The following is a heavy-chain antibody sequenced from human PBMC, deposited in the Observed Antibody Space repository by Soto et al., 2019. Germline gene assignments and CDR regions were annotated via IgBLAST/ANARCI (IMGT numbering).Heavy chain of an antibody. CDR1: GYTFTSYA. Sequence: ASVKVSCKASGYTFTSYAMHWVRQAPGQRLEWMGWIDAGNGNTKYSQKFQGRVTMTTDTSTSTAYMELRSLRSDDTAVYYCARGRSMVAMAPFDYWGQGTLVTVSS. CDR3: ARGRSMVAMAPFDY. V-gene: IGHV1-3*01. D-gene: IGHD5-12*01. J-gene: IGHJ4*02. CDR2: IDAGNGNT.